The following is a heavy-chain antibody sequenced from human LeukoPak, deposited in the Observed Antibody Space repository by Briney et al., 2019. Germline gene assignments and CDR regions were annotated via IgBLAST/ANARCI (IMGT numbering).Heavy chain of an antibody. V-gene: IGHV3-73*01. D-gene: IGHD3-10*01. CDR3: TRGEVDY. CDR2: IRSKANSYAT. J-gene: IGHJ4*02. Sequence: GGSLRLSCAASGFTFSGSGMHWVRQASGKGLEWVGLIRSKANSYATAYAASVKGRFTISRDDSKNTAYLQMNSLKTEDTAVYYCTRGEVDYWGQGTLVTVSS. CDR1: GFTFSGSG.